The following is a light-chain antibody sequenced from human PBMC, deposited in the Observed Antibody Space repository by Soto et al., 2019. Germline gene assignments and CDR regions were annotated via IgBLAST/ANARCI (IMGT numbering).Light chain of an antibody. V-gene: IGKV3-15*01. CDR2: GAS. CDR3: QQYNNWPPWT. CDR1: QSVSSN. Sequence: EIVMTQSPATLSVSPGERATLSCRASQSVSSNFAWYQQKPGQAPRLLLYGASTRATGIPARFSGSGSGTEFTLTISSLQSEDFAVYYCQQYNNWPPWTFGQGNKVEIK. J-gene: IGKJ1*01.